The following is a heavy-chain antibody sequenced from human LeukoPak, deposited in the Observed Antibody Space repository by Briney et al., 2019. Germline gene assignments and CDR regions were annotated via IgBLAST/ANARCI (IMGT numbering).Heavy chain of an antibody. CDR1: GVSISSYY. J-gene: IGHJ5*02. CDR2: IYYSGST. V-gene: IGHV4-59*01. D-gene: IGHD3-22*01. Sequence: SETLSLTCTVSGVSISSYYWSWIRQPPGKGLEWIGYIYYSGSTNYNPSLKSRVTISVDTSKNQFSLKLSSVTAADTAVYYCARGPGSYYDSSGFNWFDPWGQGTLVTVSS. CDR3: ARGPGSYYDSSGFNWFDP.